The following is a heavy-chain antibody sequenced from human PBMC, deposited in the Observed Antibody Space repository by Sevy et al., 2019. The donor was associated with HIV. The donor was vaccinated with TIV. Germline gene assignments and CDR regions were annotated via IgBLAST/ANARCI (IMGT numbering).Heavy chain of an antibody. CDR2: ISGSGVIT. CDR1: GFTFNRHA. Sequence: GGSLRLSCAASGFTFNRHAMSWVRQAPGKGLEWVSGISGSGVITHYADSVRGRITISRDNSKNTLYLQMNSLRAEDTAKYYCAKDVETDILTGPWNAWGQGTLVTVS. CDR3: AKDVETDILTGPWNA. V-gene: IGHV3-23*01. D-gene: IGHD3-9*01. J-gene: IGHJ5*02.